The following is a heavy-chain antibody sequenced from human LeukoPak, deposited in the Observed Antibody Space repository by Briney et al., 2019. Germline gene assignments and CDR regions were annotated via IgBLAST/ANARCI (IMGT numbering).Heavy chain of an antibody. D-gene: IGHD5-12*01. V-gene: IGHV1-2*02. Sequence: ASVKVSCKASGYTFTSYYMHWVRQAAGQGLEWIGWINTNSGGTNYAQKFYGRVTMIRDTSIRSAYTELNGPSSDETAVYYCARDFGGLSGFSGYEDYWGQGTLLTVSS. CDR1: GYTFTSYY. CDR3: ARDFGGLSGFSGYEDY. J-gene: IGHJ4*02. CDR2: INTNSGGT.